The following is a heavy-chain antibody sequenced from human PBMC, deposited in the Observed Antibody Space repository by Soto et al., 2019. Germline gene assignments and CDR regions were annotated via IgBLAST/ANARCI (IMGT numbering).Heavy chain of an antibody. CDR1: GGTFSSYA. D-gene: IGHD1-26*01. Sequence: SVKVSCKASGGTFSSYAISWVRQAPGQGLEWMGGIIPIFGTANYAQKFQGRVTITADESTSTAYMELSSLRSEDTAVYYCAIVKRYPASYGMDVWGEGTKVSDCS. CDR2: IIPIFGTA. V-gene: IGHV1-69*13. CDR3: AIVKRYPASYGMDV. J-gene: IGHJ6*01.